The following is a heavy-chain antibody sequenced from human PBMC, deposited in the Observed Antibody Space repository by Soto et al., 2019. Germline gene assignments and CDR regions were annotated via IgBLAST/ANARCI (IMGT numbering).Heavy chain of an antibody. CDR1: GYSFTSYW. CDR2: IYPGDSDT. J-gene: IGHJ6*02. D-gene: IGHD3-9*01. CDR3: ARLNDILTGYYNLYYYYGMDV. V-gene: IGHV5-51*01. Sequence: GESLKISCKGYGYSFTSYWIGWVRQMPGKGLEWMGIIYPGDSDTRYSPSFQGQVTISADKSISTAYLQWSSLKASDTAMYYCARLNDILTGYYNLYYYYGMDVWGQGTTVTVSS.